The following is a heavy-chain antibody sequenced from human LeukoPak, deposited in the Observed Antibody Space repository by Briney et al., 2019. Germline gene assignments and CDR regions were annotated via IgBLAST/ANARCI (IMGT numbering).Heavy chain of an antibody. Sequence: SETLSLTCAVYGGSFSGYYWSWIRQPPGKGLEWIGEINHSGSTNYNPSLKSRVTISVDTSKNQFSLKLSSVTAADTAVYYCARTMVRFLPYYQYGMDVWGQGTTVTVSS. V-gene: IGHV4-34*01. D-gene: IGHD3-10*01. CDR2: INHSGST. CDR1: GGSFSGYY. CDR3: ARTMVRFLPYYQYGMDV. J-gene: IGHJ6*02.